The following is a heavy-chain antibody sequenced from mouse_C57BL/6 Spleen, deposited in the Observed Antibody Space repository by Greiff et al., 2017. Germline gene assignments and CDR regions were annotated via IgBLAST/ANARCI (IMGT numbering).Heavy chain of an antibody. CDR2: SRNKANDYTT. V-gene: IGHV7-1*01. D-gene: IGHD1-1*01. CDR1: GFTFSDFY. J-gene: IGHJ3*01. CDR3: ARDGNYYGSNAY. Sequence: EVKVEESGGGLVQSGRSLRLSCATSGFTFSDFYMEWVRQAPGKGLEWIAASRNKANDYTTEYSASVKGRFIVSRDTSQSILYLQMNALRAEDTAIYYCARDGNYYGSNAYWGQGTLVTVSA.